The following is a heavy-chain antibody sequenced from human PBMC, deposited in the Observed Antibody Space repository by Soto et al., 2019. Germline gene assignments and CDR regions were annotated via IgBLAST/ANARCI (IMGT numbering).Heavy chain of an antibody. CDR1: GSSNRGYN. D-gene: IGHD2-21*02. V-gene: IGHV4-59*01. CDR2: MYNTGST. Sequence: TETMTHNSTVSGSSNRGYNWRCIRHLPGKGLEWIGYMYNTGSTVYNPSFKSRVTISVDSSKNQFSLKLNSVTAADTAVYYCARDLWGYCGTDCYPLDVWGQGTTVS. J-gene: IGHJ6*02. CDR3: ARDLWGYCGTDCYPLDV.